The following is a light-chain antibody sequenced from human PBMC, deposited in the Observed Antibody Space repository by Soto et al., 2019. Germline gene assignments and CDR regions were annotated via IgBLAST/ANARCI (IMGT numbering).Light chain of an antibody. CDR3: LQDYNYPWT. CDR2: AAS. V-gene: IGKV1-6*01. CDR1: QNIDNY. Sequence: IQMIQSPSSLSASLGDRVTITCRASQNIDNYLNWYQQKPGKAPKLLIYAASSLQSGVPSRFSGSGSGTDFTLTISSLQPEDFATYYCLQDYNYPWTFGQGTKVDIK. J-gene: IGKJ1*01.